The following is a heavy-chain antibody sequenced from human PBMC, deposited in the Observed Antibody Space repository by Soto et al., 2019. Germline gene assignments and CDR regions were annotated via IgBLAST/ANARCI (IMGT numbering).Heavy chain of an antibody. CDR3: ARDEGDAFDI. Sequence: EVQLVESGGGLVKPGGSLRLSCAASGFTFSSYSMNWVRQAPGKGLEWVSSISSSSSYIYYADSVKGRFTISRDNAKNSLYLQTNSLTAEDTAVYYCARDEGDAFDIWGQGTMVTVST. J-gene: IGHJ3*02. CDR2: ISSSSSYI. V-gene: IGHV3-21*01. CDR1: GFTFSSYS.